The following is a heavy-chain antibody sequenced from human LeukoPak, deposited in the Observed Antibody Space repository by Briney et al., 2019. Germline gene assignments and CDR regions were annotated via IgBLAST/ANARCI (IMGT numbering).Heavy chain of an antibody. V-gene: IGHV3-23*01. CDR1: GFTFDTYG. CDR3: AKGGHPAVVTTRFDS. J-gene: IGHJ5*01. Sequence: GRSLRLSCAASGFTFDTYGMSWVRQAPGKGLEWVSSISGSGNYMYYKDSVKGRFTISRDNSKNALLLQMNSLRAEDSAVYYCAKGGHPAVVTTRFDSWGQGTLVTVSS. CDR2: ISGSGNYM. D-gene: IGHD2-21*02.